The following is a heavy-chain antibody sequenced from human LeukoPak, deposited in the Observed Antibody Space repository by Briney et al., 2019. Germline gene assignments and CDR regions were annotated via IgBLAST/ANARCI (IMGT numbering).Heavy chain of an antibody. D-gene: IGHD3-22*01. V-gene: IGHV3-33*06. CDR3: AKKGNYYDSSGYSKRIDY. CDR1: GFTFSSYG. CDR2: IWYDGSNK. J-gene: IGHJ4*02. Sequence: PGGSLRLSCAASGFTFSSYGMHWVRQAPGKGLEWVAVIWYDGSNKYYADSVKGRFAISRDNSKNTLYLQMNSLRAEDTAVYYCAKKGNYYDSSGYSKRIDYWGQGTLVTVSS.